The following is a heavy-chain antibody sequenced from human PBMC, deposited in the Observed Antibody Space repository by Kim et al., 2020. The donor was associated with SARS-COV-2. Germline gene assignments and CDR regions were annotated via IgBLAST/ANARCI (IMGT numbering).Heavy chain of an antibody. Sequence: GGSLRLSCAASGFTFSSYSMNWVRQAPGKGLEWVSYISSSSSTIYYADSVKGRFTISRDNAKNSLYLQMNSLRDEDTAVYYCAREDYGGTDDAFDIWGQGTMVTVSS. J-gene: IGHJ3*02. CDR3: AREDYGGTDDAFDI. V-gene: IGHV3-48*02. CDR1: GFTFSSYS. CDR2: ISSSSSTI. D-gene: IGHD4-17*01.